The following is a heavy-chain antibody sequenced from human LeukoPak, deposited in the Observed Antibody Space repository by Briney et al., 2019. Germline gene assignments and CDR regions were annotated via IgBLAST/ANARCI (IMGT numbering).Heavy chain of an antibody. CDR2: ISYDESNK. V-gene: IGHV3-30*04. Sequence: GGSLRLSCAASGFTFSSYEMNWVRQAPGKGLEWVSVISYDESNKYYADSVKGRFTISRDNSKNTLYLQMNSLRAEDTAVYYCARDYYSGWYYYYFMDVWGKGTTVTVSS. J-gene: IGHJ6*04. CDR3: ARDYYSGWYYYYFMDV. D-gene: IGHD6-19*01. CDR1: GFTFSSYE.